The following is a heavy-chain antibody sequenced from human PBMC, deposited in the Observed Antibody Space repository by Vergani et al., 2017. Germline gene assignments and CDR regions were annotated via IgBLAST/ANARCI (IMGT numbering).Heavy chain of an antibody. D-gene: IGHD2-2*01. CDR2: IKQDGSEK. CDR3: ARRGRVWYCSSTSCYDAFDI. Sequence: EVQLVESGGGLVQPGGSLRLSCAASGFTFSSYAMSWVRQAPGKGLEWVANIKQDGSEKYYVDSVKGRFTISRDNAKNSLYLQMNSLRAEDTAVYYCARRGRVWYCSSTSCYDAFDIWGQGTMVTVSS. CDR1: GFTFSSYA. J-gene: IGHJ3*02. V-gene: IGHV3-7*03.